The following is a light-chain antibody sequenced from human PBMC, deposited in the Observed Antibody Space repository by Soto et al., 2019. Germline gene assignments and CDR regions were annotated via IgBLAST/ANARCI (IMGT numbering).Light chain of an antibody. CDR2: DVS. Sequence: QSALTQPASVSGSPGQSITISCTGTSSDVGGYNYVSWYQQHPGKAPKLMIYDVSNRPSGVSNRFSGSKSGNTASLTISGLQAEDEADYYCSSYTSSSTPVDVFGTGTKVNVL. CDR3: SSYTSSSTPVDV. CDR1: SSDVGGYNY. V-gene: IGLV2-14*01. J-gene: IGLJ1*01.